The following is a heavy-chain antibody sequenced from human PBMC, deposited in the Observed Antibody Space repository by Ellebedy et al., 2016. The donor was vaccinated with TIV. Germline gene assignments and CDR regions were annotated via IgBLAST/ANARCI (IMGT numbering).Heavy chain of an antibody. J-gene: IGHJ6*02. V-gene: IGHV1-69*06. CDR2: IIPIFGTA. D-gene: IGHD2-15*01. Sequence: SVKVSXXASGGTFSSYAISWVRQAPGQGLEWMGGIIPIFGTANYAQKFQGRVTITADKSTSTAYMELSSLRSEDTAVYYCASTYFRKVAPYYYYYGMDVWGQGTTVTVSS. CDR1: GGTFSSYA. CDR3: ASTYFRKVAPYYYYYGMDV.